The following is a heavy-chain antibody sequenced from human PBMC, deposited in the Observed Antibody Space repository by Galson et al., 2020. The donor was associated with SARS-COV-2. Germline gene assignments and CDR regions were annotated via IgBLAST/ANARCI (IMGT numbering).Heavy chain of an antibody. D-gene: IGHD1-26*01. J-gene: IGHJ6*02. V-gene: IGHV3-30*04. CDR1: GFTFSSYA. CDR2: ISYDGSNK. Sequence: GGSLRLYRQAPGFTFSSYAMHWVRQAPGKGLEWVAVISYDGSNKYYADSVKGRFTISRDNSKNPLYLQMNSLRAEDTAVYYCARGKSGSYVFGMYVGGQGTTVTVAS. CDR3: ARGKSGSYVFGMYV.